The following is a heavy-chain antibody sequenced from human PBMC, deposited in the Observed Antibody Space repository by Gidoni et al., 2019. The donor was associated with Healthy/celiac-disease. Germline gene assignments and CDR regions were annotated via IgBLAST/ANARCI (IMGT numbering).Heavy chain of an antibody. V-gene: IGHV3-30-3*01. D-gene: IGHD6-13*01. J-gene: IGHJ6*02. CDR3: ARTIIAAEGYYYGMDV. CDR1: GFTFSSYA. Sequence: QVQLVESGGGVVQPGRSLRLSCAASGFTFSSYAMHWVRQAPGKGLEWVAVISYDGSNKYYADSVKGRFTISRDNSKNTLYLQMNSLRAEDTAVYYCARTIIAAEGYYYGMDVWGQGTTVTVSS. CDR2: ISYDGSNK.